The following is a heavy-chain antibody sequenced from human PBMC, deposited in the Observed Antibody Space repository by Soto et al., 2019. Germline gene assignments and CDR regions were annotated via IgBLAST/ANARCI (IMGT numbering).Heavy chain of an antibody. Sequence: QVQLVQSGAEVKKPGSSVKVSCKASGGTFSSYAISWVRQAPGQGLEWMGGIIPIFGTANYAQKFQGRVTITGDESTRTAYMERSSLRYEDTAVYYCARDPRGIYEANYYGMDVWGNGTTVTVSS. D-gene: IGHD3-16*01. V-gene: IGHV1-69*01. J-gene: IGHJ6*04. CDR1: GGTFSSYA. CDR3: ARDPRGIYEANYYGMDV. CDR2: IIPIFGTA.